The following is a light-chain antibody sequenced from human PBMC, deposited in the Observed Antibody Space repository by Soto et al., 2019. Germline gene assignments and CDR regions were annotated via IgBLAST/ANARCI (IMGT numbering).Light chain of an antibody. J-gene: IGKJ3*01. CDR1: QSVSGSY. CDR2: CAS. Sequence: EIVLTQSPGTLSLSPGERATLSCRASQSVSGSYLAWYQQKPGQAPRLLIYCASSRATGIPDRFSGSGSGTDFTLTISRLEPEDFAVYYCQQYGGSPFTFGPGTKVDIK. CDR3: QQYGGSPFT. V-gene: IGKV3-20*01.